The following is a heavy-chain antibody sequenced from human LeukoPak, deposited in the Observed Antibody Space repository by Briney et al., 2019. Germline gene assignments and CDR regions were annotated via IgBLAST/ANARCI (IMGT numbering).Heavy chain of an antibody. CDR1: GFTFSNYE. D-gene: IGHD6-19*01. CDR2: ISSSGSTI. CDR3: ARAIAVTPWYFDL. J-gene: IGHJ2*01. V-gene: IGHV3-48*03. Sequence: PGGSLRLSCAASGFTFSNYEMNWVRQAPGKGLEWVSYISSSGSTIYYADSVKGRFTISRDNAKNSLYLQMNSLRAEDTAVYYCARAIAVTPWYFDLWGRGTLVTVSS.